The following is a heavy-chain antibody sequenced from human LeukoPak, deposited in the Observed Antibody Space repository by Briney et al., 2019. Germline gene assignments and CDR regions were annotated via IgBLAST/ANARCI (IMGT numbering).Heavy chain of an antibody. D-gene: IGHD2-15*01. Sequence: SETLSLTCTVSGGSISSSNYYWGWIRQPPGKGLEWIGTIYYSGSTYYNPSLKSRVTISVDTSKNQFSLKLSSVTAADTAVYYCARYCSGGSCYRSFSTFDYWGQGTLVTVSS. V-gene: IGHV4-39*07. CDR3: ARYCSGGSCYRSFSTFDY. J-gene: IGHJ4*02. CDR1: GGSISSSNYY. CDR2: IYYSGST.